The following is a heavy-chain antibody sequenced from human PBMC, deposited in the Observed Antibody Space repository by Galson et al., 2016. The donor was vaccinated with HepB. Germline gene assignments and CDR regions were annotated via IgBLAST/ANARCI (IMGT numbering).Heavy chain of an antibody. CDR2: ISGSGDT. D-gene: IGHD5-18*01. CDR3: AKISGQYSYHYWGFDY. V-gene: IGHV3-23*01. Sequence: SLRLSCAASGFTSSTYAMSWVRQAPGKGLEWVSGISGSGDTKFADSVKGRFTISRDNSKTTLYLQMNSLRVEDTAVYYCAKISGQYSYHYWGFDYWGQGTLVTVSS. CDR1: GFTSSTYA. J-gene: IGHJ4*02.